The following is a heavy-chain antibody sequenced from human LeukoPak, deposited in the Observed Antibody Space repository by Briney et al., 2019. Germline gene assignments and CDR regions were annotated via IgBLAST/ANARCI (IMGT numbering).Heavy chain of an antibody. CDR2: ISGYNGNT. D-gene: IGHD5-18*01. CDR3: ARDLEDTAMPDSSVY. J-gene: IGHJ4*02. V-gene: IGHV1-18*01. Sequence: ASVKVSCKASGYTFTNYGINWVRQAPGQGLEWMGLISGYNGNTKYAQRLQGRLTMTTDTSTSTDYMDLRSLTSDDTAVYYCARDLEDTAMPDSSVYWGQGTLVTVSS. CDR1: GYTFTNYG.